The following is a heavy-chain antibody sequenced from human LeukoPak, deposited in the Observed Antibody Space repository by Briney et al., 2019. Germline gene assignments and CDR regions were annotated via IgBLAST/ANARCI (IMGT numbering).Heavy chain of an antibody. D-gene: IGHD1-26*01. Sequence: ASVKFSCKASGYAFTRHYMHWVRQAPGQGLEWMGLINPSGSSTIYAQKFQGRVTMTRDMSTSTDYMELSSLRSEDTAVYYCARDNSVGDYAWWFDPWGQGTLVTVSS. V-gene: IGHV1-46*01. J-gene: IGHJ5*02. CDR2: INPSGSST. CDR1: GYAFTRHY. CDR3: ARDNSVGDYAWWFDP.